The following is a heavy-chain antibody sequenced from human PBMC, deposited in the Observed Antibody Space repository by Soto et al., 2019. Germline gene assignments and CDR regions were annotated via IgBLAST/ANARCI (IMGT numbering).Heavy chain of an antibody. CDR1: GGTIASYY. Sequence: PSETLSLTCTVSGGTIASYYWSWIRQPPGKGLEWIGNIYYTGNTNYNPSLESRVTMSVDTSRNQFSLRLRSVIPADTAMYYCERVLYCGGDCNSSNCIDIWAQGTIVTVSS. J-gene: IGHJ3*02. CDR2: IYYTGNT. D-gene: IGHD2-21*02. V-gene: IGHV4-59*01. CDR3: ERVLYCGGDCNSSNCIDI.